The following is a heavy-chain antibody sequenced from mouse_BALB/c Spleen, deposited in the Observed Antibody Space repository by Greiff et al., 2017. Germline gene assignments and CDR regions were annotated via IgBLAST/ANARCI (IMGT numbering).Heavy chain of an antibody. V-gene: IGHV5-12-1*01. CDR3: AREGFYYALDY. Sequence: EVKVEESGGGLVKPGGSLKLSCAASGFAFSSYDMSWVRQTPEKRLEWVAYISSGGGSTYYPDTVKGRFTISRDNAKNTLYLQMSSLKSEDTAMYYCAREGFYYALDYWGQGTTLTVSS. D-gene: IGHD1-1*01. J-gene: IGHJ2*01. CDR2: ISSGGGST. CDR1: GFAFSSYD.